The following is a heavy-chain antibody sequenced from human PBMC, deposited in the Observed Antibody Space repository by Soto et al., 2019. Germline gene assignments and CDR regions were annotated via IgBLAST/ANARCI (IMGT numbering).Heavy chain of an antibody. CDR3: ARGPTEYSSGYYLDY. D-gene: IGHD3-22*01. CDR1: GGSFSGYY. Sequence: SETLSLTCAVYGGSFSGYYWSWIRQPPGKGLEWIGEINHSGSTNYNPSLKSRVTISVDTSKNRFSLKLSSVTAADTAVYYCARGPTEYSSGYYLDYWGQGTLVT. J-gene: IGHJ4*02. CDR2: INHSGST. V-gene: IGHV4-34*01.